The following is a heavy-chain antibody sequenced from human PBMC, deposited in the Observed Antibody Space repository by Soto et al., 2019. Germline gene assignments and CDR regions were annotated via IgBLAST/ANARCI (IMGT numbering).Heavy chain of an antibody. CDR1: GYTFISYY. CDR3: ARDPSAGTGYYYYGMDV. Sequence: ASVKVSCKASGYTFISYYMHWVRQAPGQGLEWMGIINPSGGSTSYAQKFQGRATMTRDTSTSTVYMELSSLRSEDTAVYYCARDPSAGTGYYYYGMDVWGQGTTVTV. V-gene: IGHV1-46*01. D-gene: IGHD6-13*01. J-gene: IGHJ6*02. CDR2: INPSGGST.